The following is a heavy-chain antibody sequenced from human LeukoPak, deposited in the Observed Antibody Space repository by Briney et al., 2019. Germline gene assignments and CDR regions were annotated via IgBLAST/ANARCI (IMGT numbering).Heavy chain of an antibody. CDR3: ARGGTFDY. CDR2: ISYDGSNK. J-gene: IGHJ4*02. D-gene: IGHD1-26*01. V-gene: IGHV3-30-3*01. CDR1: GFTFSSYA. Sequence: GGSLRLSCAASGFTFSSYAMHWLRQAPGKGLEWVAVISYDGSNKYYADSVKGRFTISRDNSKNTLYLQMNSLRAEDTAVYYCARGGTFDYWGQGTLVTVSS.